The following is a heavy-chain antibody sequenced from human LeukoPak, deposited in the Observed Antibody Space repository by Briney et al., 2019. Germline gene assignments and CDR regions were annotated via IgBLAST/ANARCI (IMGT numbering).Heavy chain of an antibody. V-gene: IGHV3-30*04. J-gene: IGHJ4*02. CDR2: ISYDGSNK. CDR1: GFTFSSYA. Sequence: GRSLRLSCAASGFTFSSYAMHWVRQAPGKGLEWMAVISYDGSNKYYADSVKCRFTISRDNSKNTLYLQMNILTAEDTAVYYCASPTDGYNYYAFDYWGQGTLVTVSS. CDR3: ASPTDGYNYYAFDY. D-gene: IGHD5-24*01.